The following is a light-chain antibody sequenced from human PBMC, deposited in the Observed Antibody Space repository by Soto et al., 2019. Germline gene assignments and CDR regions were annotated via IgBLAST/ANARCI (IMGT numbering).Light chain of an antibody. CDR1: QSIANS. J-gene: IGKJ1*01. V-gene: IGKV3-20*01. CDR3: QQYGGSPRT. Sequence: EVVLTQSPGTLSLSPWERASLSCRASQSIANSLAWYQQKPGQAPRLLIFGASNRATGIPDRFSGSGSGTDFTLTISRLEPEDFAVYHCQQYGGSPRTFGQGTKVDIK. CDR2: GAS.